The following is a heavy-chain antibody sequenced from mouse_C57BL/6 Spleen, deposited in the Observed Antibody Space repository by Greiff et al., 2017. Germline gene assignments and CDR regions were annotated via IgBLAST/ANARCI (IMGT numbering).Heavy chain of an antibody. J-gene: IGHJ4*01. Sequence: EVQLQQSGPELVKPGASVKISCKASGYTFTDYYMNWVKQSPGKSLEWIGDINPNNGGTSYNQKFKGKATLTVDKSSSTAYMELRSLTSEDSAVYYCARSSYDSSTYAMDYWGQGTSVTVSS. D-gene: IGHD1-1*01. CDR1: GYTFTDYY. CDR2: INPNNGGT. CDR3: ARSSYDSSTYAMDY. V-gene: IGHV1-26*01.